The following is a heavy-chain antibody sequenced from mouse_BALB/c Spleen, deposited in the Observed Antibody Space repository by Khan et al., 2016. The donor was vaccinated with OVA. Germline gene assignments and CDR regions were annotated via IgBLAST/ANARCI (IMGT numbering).Heavy chain of an antibody. V-gene: IGHV3-2*02. CDR2: LSYSGRT. CDR1: GYSITSDYA. D-gene: IGHD4-1*01. CDR3: AMGRTY. J-gene: IGHJ3*01. Sequence: QLEESGPGLVKPSQSLSLTCTVTGYSITSDYAWNWLRQFPGNKLEWMGYLSYSGRTSYTPSLKSRISVTRDTSKNQFFLQLNSVTTEDTATYYCAMGRTYWGQGTLVTVSA.